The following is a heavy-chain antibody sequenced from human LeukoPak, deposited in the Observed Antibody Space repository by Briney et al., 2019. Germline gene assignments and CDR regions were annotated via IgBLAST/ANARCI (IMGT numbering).Heavy chain of an antibody. J-gene: IGHJ4*02. CDR2: IKPDGSEK. CDR3: ARDPYDSSWGLCYFDY. V-gene: IGHV3-7*04. Sequence: PGGSLRLSCAASGFPFSIYWMTWVRQAPGKGLEWVANIKPDGSEKYYVDSAKGRFTISRDNAKNSLYLQMNSLRAEDTAVYYCARDPYDSSWGLCYFDYWGQGNLVTVSS. D-gene: IGHD3-22*01. CDR1: GFPFSIYW.